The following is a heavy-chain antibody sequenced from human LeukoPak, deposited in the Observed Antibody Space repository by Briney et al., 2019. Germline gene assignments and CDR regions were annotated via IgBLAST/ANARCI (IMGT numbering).Heavy chain of an antibody. CDR2: INPNSGGT. CDR3: ARNSDVNTSVPTGFDS. D-gene: IGHD5-18*01. V-gene: IGHV1-2*02. CDR1: GYTFTGYY. J-gene: IGHJ4*02. Sequence: ASVKVSCKASGYTFTGYYLHWVRQAPGQGLEWMGWINPNSGGTKYAQKFQGRVTMTRDTSISTAYMELSRLTSDDTALYYCARNSDVNTSVPTGFDSWGQGTLVTVSS.